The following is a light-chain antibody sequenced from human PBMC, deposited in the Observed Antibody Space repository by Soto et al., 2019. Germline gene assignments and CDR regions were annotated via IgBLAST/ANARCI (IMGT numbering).Light chain of an antibody. J-gene: IGKJ1*01. CDR3: QQYGYSRT. Sequence: VLTQSPGTLSLSPGERATLSCRASQTLSSRHLAWYQQKPGQAPRLLICGSSSRATDIPDRFSGSGSGTDFTLTISTLEPEDFAIYYCQQYGYSRTFGQGTKVDIK. V-gene: IGKV3-20*01. CDR2: GSS. CDR1: QTLSSRH.